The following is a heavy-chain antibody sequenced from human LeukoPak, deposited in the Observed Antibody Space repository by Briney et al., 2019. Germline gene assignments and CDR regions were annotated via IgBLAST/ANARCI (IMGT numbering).Heavy chain of an antibody. CDR1: GYTFTSYN. D-gene: IGHD3-10*01. J-gene: IGHJ5*02. CDR2: MNPNTGRT. V-gene: IGHV1-8*01. Sequence: ASVNVSCKASGYTFTSYNINWVRQGPGQGLEWMGWMNPNTGRTDYAQKFQGRVTMTRHTSTSTAYMELSSLRSEDTAIYYCAKHSSAAMSVNAWIDPWGQGTLVTVSS. CDR3: AKHSSAAMSVNAWIDP.